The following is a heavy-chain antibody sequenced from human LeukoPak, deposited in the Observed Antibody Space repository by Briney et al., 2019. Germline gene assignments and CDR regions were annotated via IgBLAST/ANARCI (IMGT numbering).Heavy chain of an antibody. CDR1: GGSISSYY. V-gene: IGHV4-59*01. CDR3: ARDPRIAARLGGYYYYGMDV. D-gene: IGHD6-6*01. J-gene: IGHJ6*02. CDR2: IYYSGST. Sequence: SETLSLTCTVSGGSISSYYWSWIRQPPGKGLEWIGYIYYSGSTIYNPSLKSRVTISVDTSKNQFSLKLSSVTAADTAVYYCARDPRIAARLGGYYYYGMDVWGQGTTVTVSS.